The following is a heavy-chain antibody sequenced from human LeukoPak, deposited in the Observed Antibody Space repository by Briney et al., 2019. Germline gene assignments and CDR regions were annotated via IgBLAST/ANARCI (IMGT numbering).Heavy chain of an antibody. Sequence: GSLRLSCAASGCTFRNYGMHWVRQAPAKGLEWVALIWYDGSNKDYAASVKGRFTISRDNSKNTLFLQMNSLRAEDTAGYYCARDKSSTRVVPTMGYWGQGTLVTLST. D-gene: IGHD5-12*01. J-gene: IGHJ4*02. CDR1: GCTFRNYG. V-gene: IGHV3-33*01. CDR3: ARDKSSTRVVPTMGY. CDR2: IWYDGSNK.